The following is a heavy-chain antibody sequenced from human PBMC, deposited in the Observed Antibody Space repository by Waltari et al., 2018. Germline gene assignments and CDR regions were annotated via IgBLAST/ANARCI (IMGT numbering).Heavy chain of an antibody. V-gene: IGHV3-30*02. CDR1: GFTFGRYG. D-gene: IGHD1-26*01. CDR3: ARDQKSMTVGVTTWGFDN. CDR2: IRYDGSNK. J-gene: IGHJ4*02. Sequence: QVQLVESGGGVVQPGRSLRLSCAASGFTFGRYGMPWVRQAPGKGREWGAFIRYDGSNKDEADSVKGRFTISRDNSKNTLYLQMNSLRTEDTAVYYCARDQKSMTVGVTTWGFDNWGQGTLVTVSS.